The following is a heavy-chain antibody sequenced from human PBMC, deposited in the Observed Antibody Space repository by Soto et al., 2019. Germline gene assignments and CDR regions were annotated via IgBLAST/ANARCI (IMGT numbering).Heavy chain of an antibody. CDR2: ITGSSATI. D-gene: IGHD6-19*01. CDR1: GFTFSTQS. V-gene: IGHV3-48*02. J-gene: IGHJ5*02. Sequence: EEKLVESGGDLVQRGGSLRLSCTASGFTFSTQSMHWVRQAPGRGLEWLAYITGSSATIHYADSVKGRFTISRDNAKNSVYLQLNNLRDEDTAVYVCARVKGSTLAVHWCDPWGQGTLVTVSS. CDR3: ARVKGSTLAVHWCDP.